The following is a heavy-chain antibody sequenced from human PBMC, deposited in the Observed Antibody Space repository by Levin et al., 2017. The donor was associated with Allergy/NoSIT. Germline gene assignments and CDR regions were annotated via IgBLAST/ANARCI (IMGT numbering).Heavy chain of an antibody. CDR3: ARDHPTAMDY. CDR2: IWYDGSNK. J-gene: IGHJ4*02. Sequence: SCAASGFTFSSYPMHWVRQAPGKGLDWVAVIWYDGSNKYYADSVKGRFTISRDNSKNTLYLQMNSLRAEDTAVYYCARDHPTAMDYWGQGTLVTVSS. CDR1: GFTFSSYP. V-gene: IGHV3-33*01.